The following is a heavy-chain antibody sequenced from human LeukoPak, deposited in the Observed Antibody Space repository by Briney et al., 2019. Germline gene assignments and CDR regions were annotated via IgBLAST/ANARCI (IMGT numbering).Heavy chain of an antibody. Sequence: ASVKVSCKASGYTFTSYYIHWVRQAPGQGLGWMGIINPCGGRTSYAQKFQGRVTMTRDTSTSTVYMELSSLRSEDTAVYYCARELRSGYYRWIDYWGQGTLVTVSS. J-gene: IGHJ4*02. CDR1: GYTFTSYY. CDR3: ARELRSGYYRWIDY. V-gene: IGHV1-46*01. D-gene: IGHD3-3*01. CDR2: INPCGGRT.